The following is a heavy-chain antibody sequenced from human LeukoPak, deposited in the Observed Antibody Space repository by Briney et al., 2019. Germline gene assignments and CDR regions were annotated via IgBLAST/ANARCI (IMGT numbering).Heavy chain of an antibody. Sequence: GGSLRLSCEASGFTFSTYNMNWVRQAPGKRLEWVSSITSTSSYVFYADSVKGRFTISRDNAKNSLYLQMNSLRAEDTAVYYCAREGRGIAVAGTLDYWGQGTLVTVSS. D-gene: IGHD6-19*01. CDR1: GFTFSTYN. J-gene: IGHJ4*02. V-gene: IGHV3-21*01. CDR3: AREGRGIAVAGTLDY. CDR2: ITSTSSYV.